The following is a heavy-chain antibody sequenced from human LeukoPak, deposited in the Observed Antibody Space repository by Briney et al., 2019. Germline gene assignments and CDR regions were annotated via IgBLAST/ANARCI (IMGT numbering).Heavy chain of an antibody. D-gene: IGHD5-12*01. Sequence: APVKVSCKASGYTFTSYYIHWVRQAPGQGLEWMGIINPSGGSTSYAQKFQGRVTMTRDMSTSTVYMELSSLRSEDTAVYYCARATTKSNWFDPWGQGTLVTVSS. CDR2: INPSGGST. J-gene: IGHJ5*02. CDR3: ARATTKSNWFDP. V-gene: IGHV1-46*01. CDR1: GYTFTSYY.